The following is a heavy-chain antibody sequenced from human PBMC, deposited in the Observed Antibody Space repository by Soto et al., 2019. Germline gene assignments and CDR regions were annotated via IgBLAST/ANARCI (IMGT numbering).Heavy chain of an antibody. J-gene: IGHJ3*02. CDR1: GFTFSSYA. V-gene: IGHV3-23*01. CDR3: SKVGIYDFWSGYAFDI. D-gene: IGHD3-3*01. CDR2: ISGSGGST. Sequence: PGGSLRLSCAASGFTFSSYAMSWVRQAPGKGLEWVSAISGSGGSTYYADSVKGRFTISRDNSKNTLYLQMNSLRAEDTAVYYCSKVGIYDFWSGYAFDIWGQGTMVTVAS.